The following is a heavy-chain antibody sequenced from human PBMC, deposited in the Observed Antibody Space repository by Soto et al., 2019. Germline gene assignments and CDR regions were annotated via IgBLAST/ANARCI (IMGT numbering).Heavy chain of an antibody. J-gene: IGHJ3*02. CDR1: GDSVSSNSVA. Sequence: SQTLSLTCAISGDSVSSNSVAWNWIRQSPSRGLEWLGRTYYRSKWYNDYGVTVKGRITINPDTSKNQFSLQLNSVTPEDTAVYYCARGRLTAFGIWGQGTMVTVSS. CDR2: TYYRSKWYN. V-gene: IGHV6-1*01. CDR3: ARGRLTAFGI.